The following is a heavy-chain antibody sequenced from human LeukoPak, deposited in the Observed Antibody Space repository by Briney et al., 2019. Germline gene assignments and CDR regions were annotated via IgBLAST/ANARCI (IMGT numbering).Heavy chain of an antibody. V-gene: IGHV4-59*08. J-gene: IGHJ1*01. Sequence: SETLSLTCNITADSITSGYWSWIRQSPGKGLEWIGYIYGIENTDYNPSLKSRATLSLDTSKNQLSLKLTAVSAADTAVYYCAGRGQRYFRDWGQGTLVTVSS. CDR1: ADSITSGY. CDR2: IYGIENT. CDR3: AGRGQRYFRD.